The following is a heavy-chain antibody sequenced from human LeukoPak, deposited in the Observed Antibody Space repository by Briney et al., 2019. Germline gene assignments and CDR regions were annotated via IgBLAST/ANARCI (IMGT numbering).Heavy chain of an antibody. V-gene: IGHV3-30*03. CDR1: GFTFSRHG. Sequence: PGGSLRLSCVASGFTFSRHGMNWVRQAPGKGLGWVAVISYDGSNKYYADSVKGRFTISRDNSKNTLYLRMNSLRAEDTAVYYRARERAVAGLSMDVWGKGTTVTISS. CDR2: ISYDGSNK. CDR3: ARERAVAGLSMDV. J-gene: IGHJ6*03. D-gene: IGHD6-19*01.